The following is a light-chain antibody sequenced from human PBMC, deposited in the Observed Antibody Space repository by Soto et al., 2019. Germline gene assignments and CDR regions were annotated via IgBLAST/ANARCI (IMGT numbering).Light chain of an antibody. J-gene: IGKJ1*01. CDR1: QSVSSD. V-gene: IGKV3-15*01. CDR2: GAS. Sequence: EIVMTQSPATLSVSPGEGATLSCRASQSVSSDLAWYQQKPGQAPRLLIYGASTRATGFSARFSGSGSGTEFPLTISSLQSEDLAVYYCQQFNYWPWTFGQGTKLEIK. CDR3: QQFNYWPWT.